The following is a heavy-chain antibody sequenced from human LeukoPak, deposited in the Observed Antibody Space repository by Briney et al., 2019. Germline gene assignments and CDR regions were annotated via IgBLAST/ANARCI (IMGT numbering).Heavy chain of an antibody. D-gene: IGHD6-13*01. CDR2: INHSGST. CDR3: ARGRAAAGTDY. V-gene: IGHV4-34*01. Sequence: SEALSLTCAVYGGSFSGYYWSWIRQPPGKGLEWIGEINHSGSTNYNPSLKSRVTISVDTSKNQFSLKLSSVIAADTAVYYCARGRAAAGTDYWGQGTLVTVSS. CDR1: GGSFSGYY. J-gene: IGHJ4*02.